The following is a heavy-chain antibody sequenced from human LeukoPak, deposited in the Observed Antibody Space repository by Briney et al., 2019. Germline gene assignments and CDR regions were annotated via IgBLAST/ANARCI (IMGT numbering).Heavy chain of an antibody. D-gene: IGHD3-3*01. CDR2: ISGSGDSA. Sequence: GGSLRLSCAASGFTFNTYAMNWVRQAPGKGLEWVSGISGSGDSAYYADSVKGRFIIARDNSKNTLFLQMNSLRAEDTAVYYCAKVISWSGFPMDVRGKGTTVIVSS. V-gene: IGHV3-23*01. J-gene: IGHJ6*04. CDR1: GFTFNTYA. CDR3: AKVISWSGFPMDV.